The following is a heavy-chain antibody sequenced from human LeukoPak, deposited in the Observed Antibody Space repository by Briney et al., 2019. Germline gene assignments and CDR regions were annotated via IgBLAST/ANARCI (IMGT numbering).Heavy chain of an antibody. V-gene: IGHV1-46*01. CDR2: INPSGGST. D-gene: IGHD1-26*01. CDR1: GYTFTGYY. J-gene: IGHJ4*02. CDR3: ASHAGDLGSYYWGFDY. Sequence: GSVKVSCKASGYTFTGYYMHWVRQAPGQGLEWMGIINPSGGSTSYAQKFQGRVTMTRDTSTSTVYMELSSLRSEDTAVYYCASHAGDLGSYYWGFDYWGQGTLVTVSS.